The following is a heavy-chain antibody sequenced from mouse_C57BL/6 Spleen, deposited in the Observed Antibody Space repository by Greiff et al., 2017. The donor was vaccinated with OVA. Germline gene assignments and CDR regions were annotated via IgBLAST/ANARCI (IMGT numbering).Heavy chain of an antibody. J-gene: IGHJ3*01. D-gene: IGHD1-1*01. V-gene: IGHV2-6*01. CDR3: ASRGFGYGSSYEGFAY. CDR2: IWGVGST. Sequence: QVQLKQSGPGLVAPSQSLSITCTVSGFSLTSYGVDWVRQSPGKGLEWLGVIWGVGSTNYNSALKSRLSISKDNSKSQVFLKMNSLQTDDTAMYYCASRGFGYGSSYEGFAYWGQGTLVTVSA. CDR1: GFSLTSYG.